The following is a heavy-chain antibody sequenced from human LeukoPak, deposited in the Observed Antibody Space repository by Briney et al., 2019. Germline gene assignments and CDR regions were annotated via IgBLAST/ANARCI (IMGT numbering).Heavy chain of an antibody. CDR1: GGTFSSYA. D-gene: IGHD3-22*01. CDR3: AREVTSGYLAYYFDD. J-gene: IGHJ4*02. V-gene: IGHV1-69*04. CDR2: IIPILGIA. Sequence: SVKVSCKASGGTFSSYAISWVRQAPGQGLEWMGRIIPILGIANYAQKFQGRVTITADKSTSTAYMELSSLRSEDTAVYYCAREVTSGYLAYYFDDWGQGTLVTVSS.